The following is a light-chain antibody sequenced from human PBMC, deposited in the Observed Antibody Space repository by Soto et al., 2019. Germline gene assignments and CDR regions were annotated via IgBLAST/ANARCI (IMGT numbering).Light chain of an antibody. CDR3: QQRSNWPPYT. J-gene: IGKJ2*01. CDR2: AAS. CDR1: QSISRY. Sequence: DIQMTQSPSSLSASVGDRVTITCRASQSISRYLNWYQQKPGKAPKLLIYAASSLLGGVPSRFSGSGSGTDFTLTISSLEPEDFAVYYCQQRSNWPPYTFGQGTKVDI. V-gene: IGKV1-39*01.